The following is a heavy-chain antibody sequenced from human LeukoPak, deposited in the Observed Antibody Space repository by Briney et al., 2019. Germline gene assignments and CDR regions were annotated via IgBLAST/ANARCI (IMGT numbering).Heavy chain of an antibody. V-gene: IGHV4-4*07. J-gene: IGHJ4*02. CDR3: ARGQRGGIAVAGIFDY. CDR1: GGSISSYY. CDR2: IYTSGST. D-gene: IGHD6-19*01. Sequence: PSETLSLTCTVSGGSISSYYWSWIRQPAGKGLEWIGRIYTSGSTNYNPSLKSRVTMSVDTSKNQFSLKLSSVTAADTAVYYCARGQRGGIAVAGIFDYWGQGTLVTVSS.